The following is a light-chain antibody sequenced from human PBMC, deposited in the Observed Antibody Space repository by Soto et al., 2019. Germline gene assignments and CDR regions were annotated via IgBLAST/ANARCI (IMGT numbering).Light chain of an antibody. J-gene: IGKJ1*01. CDR1: QSVRSD. CDR2: GAS. Sequence: EIVMTQSPATLSVSPGERATLSCRASQSVRSDLAWYQQKPGQAPRLLIYGASSRSTGIPARFSGSGSGTEFTLTISSLQSEAFAVYFCQQYNNWPQTFGQGTKVEIK. V-gene: IGKV3-15*01. CDR3: QQYNNWPQT.